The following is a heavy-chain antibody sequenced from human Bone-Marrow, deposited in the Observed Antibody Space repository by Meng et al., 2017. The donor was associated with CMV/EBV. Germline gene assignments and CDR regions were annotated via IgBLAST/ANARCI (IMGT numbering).Heavy chain of an antibody. CDR2: IYWDDDK. J-gene: IGHJ5*02. CDR3: ARVDTAMMFDP. Sequence: QITLKESGPTLVTPTQTLTPTCPSSGFSLSTSGVGVGWIRQPPGKALEWLALIYWDDDKRYSPSLKSRLTITKDTSKNQVVLTMTNMDPVDTATYYCARVDTAMMFDPWGQGTLVTVSS. CDR1: GFSLSTSGVG. D-gene: IGHD5-18*01. V-gene: IGHV2-5*02.